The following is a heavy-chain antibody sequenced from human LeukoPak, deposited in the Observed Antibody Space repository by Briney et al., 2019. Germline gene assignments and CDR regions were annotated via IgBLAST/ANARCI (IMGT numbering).Heavy chain of an antibody. D-gene: IGHD3-22*01. Sequence: PSETLSLTCAVYGGSFSGYYWSWIRQPPGKGLEWIGEINHSGSTNYNPSLKSRVTISVDTSKNQFSLKLSSVTAADTAVYYCAREEMYYYDSSGYFDYWGQGTLVTVSS. CDR1: GGSFSGYY. J-gene: IGHJ4*02. CDR3: AREEMYYYDSSGYFDY. V-gene: IGHV4-34*01. CDR2: INHSGST.